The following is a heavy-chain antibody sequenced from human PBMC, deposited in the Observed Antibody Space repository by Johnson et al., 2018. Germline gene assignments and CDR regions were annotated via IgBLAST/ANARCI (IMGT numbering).Heavy chain of an antibody. CDR3: ATALRAYGYGYAFTI. J-gene: IGHJ3*02. CDR2: ISSSGSTI. Sequence: QVQLVQSGGGLVKPGGSLRLSCAASGFTFSDYYMSWIRPSPGEGMDWVSYISSSGSTIYYADSVKGRFPISRDNAKNSLYLQTNSLRGEDTAVYYCATALRAYGYGYAFTIWGQGTMVTVSS. CDR1: GFTFSDYY. D-gene: IGHD5-18*01. V-gene: IGHV3-11*04.